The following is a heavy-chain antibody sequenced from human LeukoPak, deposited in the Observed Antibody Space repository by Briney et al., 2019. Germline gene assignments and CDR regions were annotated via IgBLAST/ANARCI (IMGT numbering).Heavy chain of an antibody. J-gene: IGHJ6*03. CDR2: ISGSGGST. V-gene: IGHV3-23*01. Sequence: GGSLRLSCAASGFTFSSCAMSWVRQAPGKGLEWVSAISGSGGSTHYADSVKGRFTISRDNSRNTLYLQMNSLRAEDTAVYYCAKGRKIGYCSSTSCPDYYYYYMDVWGKGTTVTVSS. D-gene: IGHD2-2*01. CDR3: AKGRKIGYCSSTSCPDYYYYYMDV. CDR1: GFTFSSCA.